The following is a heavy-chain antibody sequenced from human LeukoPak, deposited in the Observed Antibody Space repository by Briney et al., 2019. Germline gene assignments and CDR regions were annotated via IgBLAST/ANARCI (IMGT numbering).Heavy chain of an antibody. CDR2: ISGDGSVT. Sequence: PGGSLRLSCTGSGFTLRNYWMHWVRQVSGKRLVWVSRISGDGSVTNYADSVRGRFTISRDNAENILYLQINNLRSEDTAVYYCARYSSSSGGASYYLDYWGHGTLVTVSS. D-gene: IGHD6-6*01. CDR3: ARYSSSSGGASYYLDY. V-gene: IGHV3-74*01. CDR1: GFTLRNYW. J-gene: IGHJ4*01.